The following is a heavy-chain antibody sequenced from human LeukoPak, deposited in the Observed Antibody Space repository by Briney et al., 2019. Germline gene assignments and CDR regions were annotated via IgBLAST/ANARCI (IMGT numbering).Heavy chain of an antibody. Sequence: GGSLRLSCAASGFTFSSYAMHWVRQAPGKGLEWVAVISYDGSNKYYADSVKGRFTISRDSSKNTLYLQMNSLRAEDTAVYYCARSSIVVGFDYWGQGTLVTVSS. CDR2: ISYDGSNK. V-gene: IGHV3-30-3*01. CDR3: ARSSIVVGFDY. D-gene: IGHD3-22*01. CDR1: GFTFSSYA. J-gene: IGHJ4*02.